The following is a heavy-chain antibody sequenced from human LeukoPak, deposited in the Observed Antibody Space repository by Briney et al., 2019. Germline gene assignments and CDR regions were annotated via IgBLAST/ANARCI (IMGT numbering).Heavy chain of an antibody. CDR1: GFTFSSY. J-gene: IGHJ4*02. CDR2: IYSGGDT. CDR3: ARAKMTVYYFDY. Sequence: PGGSLRLSCAASGFTFSSYMSWVRQAPGKGLEWVSVIYSGGDTYYGDSVKGRFTISRDNSKNTLYLQMNSLRAEDTAVYYCARAKMTVYYFDYWGQGTLVTVSS. D-gene: IGHD4-17*01. V-gene: IGHV3-53*01.